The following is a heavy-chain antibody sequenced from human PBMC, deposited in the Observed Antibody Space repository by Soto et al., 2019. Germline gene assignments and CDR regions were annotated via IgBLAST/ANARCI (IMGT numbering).Heavy chain of an antibody. CDR2: IDSSGSTI. CDR1: GFTFSDYS. Sequence: EVHLVESGGDSVQPGGSVRLSCAASGFTFSDYSMNWVRQAPGEGVEWVSYIDSSGSTIKYADSVKGRFTISRDNAKNSVYLQMSSLRDEDAAVYYCARVGMEWSYTCDYWGQGTLVTVSS. V-gene: IGHV3-48*02. J-gene: IGHJ4*02. CDR3: ARVGMEWSYTCDY. D-gene: IGHD3-3*01.